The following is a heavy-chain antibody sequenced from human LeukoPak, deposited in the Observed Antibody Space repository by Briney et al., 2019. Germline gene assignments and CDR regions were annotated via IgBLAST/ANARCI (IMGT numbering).Heavy chain of an antibody. D-gene: IGHD6-19*01. CDR1: GYSFTDYY. J-gene: IGHJ1*01. V-gene: IGHV1-2*02. CDR3: ARGAVAEQSEYFQY. CDR2: INPNSRGT. Sequence: ASVKVSCKASGYSFTDYYMRWVRHAPGQGLGWRGGINPNSRGTNYAQKFQSRVTMTRDTSISTAYMEVSRLRSADTAVYYCARGAVAEQSEYFQYWGQGTLVTVSS.